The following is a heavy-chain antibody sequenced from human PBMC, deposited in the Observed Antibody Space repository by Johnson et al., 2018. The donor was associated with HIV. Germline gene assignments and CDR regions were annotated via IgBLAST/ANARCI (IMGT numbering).Heavy chain of an antibody. CDR2: ISYDGRNK. CDR3: ARGKDMAGTGAFDI. CDR1: GFTFSSYA. V-gene: IGHV3-30*04. D-gene: IGHD6-19*01. J-gene: IGHJ3*02. Sequence: QVLLVESGGGVVQPGRSLRLSCAASGFTFSSYAMHWVRQAPGKGLERVAVISYDGRNKYYADSVKGRFTISRDNSKTTLYLQMNSLRAGDTAVYFCARGKDMAGTGAFDIWGQGTMVTVSS.